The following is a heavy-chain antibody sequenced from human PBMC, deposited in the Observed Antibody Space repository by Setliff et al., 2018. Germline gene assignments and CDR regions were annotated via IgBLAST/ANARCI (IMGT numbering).Heavy chain of an antibody. CDR1: GFSLSTSGMC. D-gene: IGHD2-2*02. V-gene: IGHV2-70*11. J-gene: IGHJ4*02. Sequence: SGPTLVNPAQTLTLTCTFSGFSLSTSGMCVSWIRQPPGKALEWLARIDWDDDKYYSTSLKTRLTISKDTSKNQVVLTMTNMDPVDTATYYCARILEYCSSTSCYTLDYWGQGTLVTVSS. CDR3: ARILEYCSSTSCYTLDY. CDR2: IDWDDDK.